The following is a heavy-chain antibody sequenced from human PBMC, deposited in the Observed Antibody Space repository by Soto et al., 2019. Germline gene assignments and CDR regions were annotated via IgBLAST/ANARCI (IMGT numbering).Heavy chain of an antibody. CDR3: ARVGGSGWNFDS. D-gene: IGHD6-19*01. J-gene: IGHJ4*02. CDR2: IHHSGKS. Sequence: SETLSLTCTVSDGSVSSGSYYWNWIRQPPGKGLEWIGCIHHSGKSNYSPSLRSRVTMSVDTSKNQFSLKLNSMTAADTAIYYCARVGGSGWNFDSWGQGILVTVSS. V-gene: IGHV4-61*01. CDR1: DGSVSSGSYY.